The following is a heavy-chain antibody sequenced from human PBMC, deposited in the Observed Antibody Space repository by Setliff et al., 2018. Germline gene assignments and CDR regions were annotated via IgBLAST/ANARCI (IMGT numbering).Heavy chain of an antibody. CDR1: GFTFSTYE. CDR2: ISSSGSTI. CDR3: ARYSSGWFFDY. Sequence: LSLSCAASGFTFSTYEMNWVRQAPGKGLEWVSYISSSGSTIYYVDSVKGRFTISRDNAKNSLYLQMNSLRAEDTAVYYCARYSSGWFFDYWGQGTPVT. J-gene: IGHJ4*02. D-gene: IGHD6-19*01. V-gene: IGHV3-48*03.